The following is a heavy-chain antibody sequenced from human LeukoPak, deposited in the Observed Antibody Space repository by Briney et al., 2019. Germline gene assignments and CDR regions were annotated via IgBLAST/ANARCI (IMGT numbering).Heavy chain of an antibody. D-gene: IGHD1-26*01. CDR3: AGSIVGATRGLDP. CDR1: GGSFSGYY. Sequence: PSETLSLTCAVYGGSFSGYYWSWIRQPPGKGLEWIGEINHSGSTNYNPSLKSRVTISVDTSKNQFSLKLSSVTAADTAVYYCAGSIVGATRGLDPWGQGTLVTVSS. V-gene: IGHV4-34*01. J-gene: IGHJ5*02. CDR2: INHSGST.